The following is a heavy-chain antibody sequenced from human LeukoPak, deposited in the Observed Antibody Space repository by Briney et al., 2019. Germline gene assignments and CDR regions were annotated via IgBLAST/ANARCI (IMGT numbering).Heavy chain of an antibody. D-gene: IGHD2-2*01. CDR3: ARGSPAQYYHYGMDV. CDR1: GFTFSSYG. V-gene: IGHV3-33*01. Sequence: GGSLRLSCAASGFTFSSYGMHWVRQAPGKGLEWVAVIRYDGSNKYYADSVKGRFTISRDNSKNTLYLQMNSLRAEDTAVYYCARGSPAQYYHYGMDVWGQGTTVTVSS. J-gene: IGHJ6*02. CDR2: IRYDGSNK.